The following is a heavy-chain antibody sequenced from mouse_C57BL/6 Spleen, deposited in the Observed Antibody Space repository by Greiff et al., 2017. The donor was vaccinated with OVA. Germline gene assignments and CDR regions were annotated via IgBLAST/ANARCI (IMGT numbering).Heavy chain of an antibody. D-gene: IGHD4-1*02. V-gene: IGHV5-4*01. CDR3: ARSSTEGFAY. J-gene: IGHJ3*01. Sequence: EVQRVESGGGLVKPGGSLKLSCAASGFTFSSYAMSWVRQTPEKRLEWVATISDGGSYTYYPDNVKGRFTISRDNAKNNLYLQMSHLKSEDTAMYYCARSSTEGFAYWGQGTLVTVSA. CDR1: GFTFSSYA. CDR2: ISDGGSYT.